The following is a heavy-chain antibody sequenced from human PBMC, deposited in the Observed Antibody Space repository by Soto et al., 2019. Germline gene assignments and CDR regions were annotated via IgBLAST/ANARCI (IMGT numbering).Heavy chain of an antibody. V-gene: IGHV3-33*01. CDR1: GFTFSSYG. D-gene: IGHD4-17*01. CDR2: IWYDGSNK. J-gene: IGHJ6*02. Sequence: QVPLVESGGGVVQPGRSLRLSCAASGFTFSSYGMHWVRQAPGKGLEWVAVIWYDGSNKYYADSVKGRFTISRDNSKNTLYLQMNSLRAEDTAVYYCAREDYPYYYYGMDVWGQGTTVTVSS. CDR3: AREDYPYYYYGMDV.